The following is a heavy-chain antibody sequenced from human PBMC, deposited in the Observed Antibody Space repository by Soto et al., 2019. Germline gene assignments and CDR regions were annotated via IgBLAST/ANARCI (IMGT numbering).Heavy chain of an antibody. CDR2: IYYSGST. D-gene: IGHD2-2*01. CDR1: GGSISSGGYY. J-gene: IGHJ5*02. Sequence: QVQLQESGPGLVKPSQTLSLTCTVSGGSISSGGYYWSWIRQHPGKGLEWIGYIYYSGSTYYNPSLKSRVTISVETSKNQFSLKLSSVTAADTAVYYCARIIVVVPAATRIWFDPWGQGTLVTVSS. CDR3: ARIIVVVPAATRIWFDP. V-gene: IGHV4-31*03.